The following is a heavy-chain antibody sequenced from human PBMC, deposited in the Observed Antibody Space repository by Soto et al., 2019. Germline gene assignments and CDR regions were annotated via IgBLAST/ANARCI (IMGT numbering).Heavy chain of an antibody. V-gene: IGHV4-4*02. Sequence: SETLSLTCAVSGDSISSPNWWSWVRQSPGKGLEWLGEIYHNGSTNYNPSLKSRVVISVDKSKNQFSLKLTSVTAADTAAYYCARARGAIFGVVIRNWFDPWGQGTLVTVSS. D-gene: IGHD3-3*01. J-gene: IGHJ5*02. CDR1: GDSISSPNW. CDR3: ARARGAIFGVVIRNWFDP. CDR2: IYHNGST.